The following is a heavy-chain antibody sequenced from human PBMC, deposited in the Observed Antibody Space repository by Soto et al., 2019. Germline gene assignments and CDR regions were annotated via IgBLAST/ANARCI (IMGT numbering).Heavy chain of an antibody. CDR2: IIPIFGTA. Sequence: QVQLVQSGAEVKKPGSSVKVSCKASGGTFSSYAISWVRQAPGQGLEWMGGIIPIFGTANYAQKFQGRVTITADESTSTASVKLSSLRSEKTEVYYCARQYSSRGDFDYWGQGTLVTVSS. CDR1: GGTFSSYA. CDR3: ARQYSSRGDFDY. V-gene: IGHV1-69*01. D-gene: IGHD6-13*01. J-gene: IGHJ4*02.